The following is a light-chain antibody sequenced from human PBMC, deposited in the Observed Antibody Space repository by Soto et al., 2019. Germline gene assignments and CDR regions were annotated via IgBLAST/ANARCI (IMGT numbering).Light chain of an antibody. V-gene: IGKV3-20*01. CDR3: QQHADGT. CDR2: GAS. J-gene: IGKJ1*01. CDR1: QSVSSSY. Sequence: EIVLTQSPGTLSLSPGERATLSCRASQSVSSSYLAWYQQKPGQAPRLLIYGASSRATGIPDRFSGSGSGTDFTLTISRLEPEDFAVYYCQQHADGTFGQGTTV.